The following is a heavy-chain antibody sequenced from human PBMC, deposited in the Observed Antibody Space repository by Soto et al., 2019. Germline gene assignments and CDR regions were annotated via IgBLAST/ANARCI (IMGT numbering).Heavy chain of an antibody. Sequence: GGSLRLSCAASGLTFSSYAMSWVRQAPGKGLEWVSAISGSGGSTYYADSVKGRFTISRDNSKNTLYLQMNSLRAEDTAVYYCAKFTYSGYDRNENYFDYWGQGTLVTVPS. V-gene: IGHV3-23*01. J-gene: IGHJ4*02. CDR1: GLTFSSYA. D-gene: IGHD5-12*01. CDR2: ISGSGGST. CDR3: AKFTYSGYDRNENYFDY.